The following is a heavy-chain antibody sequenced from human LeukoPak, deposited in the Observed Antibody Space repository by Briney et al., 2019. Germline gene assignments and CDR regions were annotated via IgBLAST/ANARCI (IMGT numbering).Heavy chain of an antibody. CDR2: ISAYNGNT. V-gene: IGHV1-18*04. CDR3: ARDPYYDYVWGSYRYENWFDP. D-gene: IGHD3-16*02. CDR1: GYTFTSYY. Sequence: ASVKVSCKASGYTFTSYYMHWVRQAPGQGLEWMGWISAYNGNTNYAQKLQGRVTMTTDTSTSIAYMELRSLRSDDTAVYYCARDPYYDYVWGSYRYENWFDPWGQGTLVTVSS. J-gene: IGHJ5*02.